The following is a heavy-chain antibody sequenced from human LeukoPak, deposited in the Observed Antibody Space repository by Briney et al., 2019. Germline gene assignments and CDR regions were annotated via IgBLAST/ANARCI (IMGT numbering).Heavy chain of an antibody. J-gene: IGHJ5*02. CDR3: AREWIAAAGTNWFDP. D-gene: IGHD6-13*01. CDR2: ISSSGSTI. CDR1: GFTFSDYY. V-gene: IGHV3-11*01. Sequence: KTGGSLRLSCAASGFTFSDYYMSWIRQAPGKGLEWVSYISSSGSTIYYADSVKGRFTISRDNAKNSLYLQMNSLRAEDTAVYYCAREWIAAAGTNWFDPWGQGTLVTVSS.